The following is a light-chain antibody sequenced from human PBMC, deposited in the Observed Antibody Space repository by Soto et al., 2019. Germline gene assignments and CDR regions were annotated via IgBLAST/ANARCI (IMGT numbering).Light chain of an antibody. J-gene: IGKJ2*01. Sequence: EIVMTKSPATLSVSPGERATLSCRAGQSVSSNLAWYQQKPGQAPRLLIYGASTRATGIPARFSGSGSGTEFTLTISSLQSEDFAVYYCQQYNNWRPYTFGQGTKLEIK. CDR3: QQYNNWRPYT. CDR2: GAS. V-gene: IGKV3-15*01. CDR1: QSVSSN.